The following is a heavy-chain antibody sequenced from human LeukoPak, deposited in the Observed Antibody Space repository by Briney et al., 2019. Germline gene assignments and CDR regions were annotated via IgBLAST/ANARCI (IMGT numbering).Heavy chain of an antibody. D-gene: IGHD3-22*01. Sequence: ASVKVSCKASGYTFTSYGISWVRQAPGQGLEWMGWISAYNGNTNYAQKLQGRVTMTTDTSTSTAYMELRSLRSDDTAVYYCARGLPLYDSSGYWRDYYYGMDVWGQGTTVTVSS. CDR3: ARGLPLYDSSGYWRDYYYGMDV. V-gene: IGHV1-18*01. CDR2: ISAYNGNT. J-gene: IGHJ6*02. CDR1: GYTFTSYG.